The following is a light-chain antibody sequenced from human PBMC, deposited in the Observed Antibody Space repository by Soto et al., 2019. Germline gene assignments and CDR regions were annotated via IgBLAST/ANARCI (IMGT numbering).Light chain of an antibody. CDR2: GAS. CDR1: QSVSSSN. Sequence: EIVLTQSPGTLSLSPGERATLSCRASQSVSSSNLAWYQQKPGQAPRLLIYGASTRATGVPARFSGSGSGTDFTLTISSLEPEDFAVYYCQQRSNWPLTFGGGTKVDIK. CDR3: QQRSNWPLT. J-gene: IGKJ4*01. V-gene: IGKV3D-20*02.